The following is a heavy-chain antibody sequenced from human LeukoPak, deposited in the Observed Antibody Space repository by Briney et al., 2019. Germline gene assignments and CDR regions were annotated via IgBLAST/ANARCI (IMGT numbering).Heavy chain of an antibody. V-gene: IGHV4-39*01. D-gene: IGHD3-10*01. J-gene: IGHJ5*02. Sequence: PSGTLSLTCTVSGGSISSSSYYWGWIRQPPGKGLEWIGSIYYSGSTYYNPSLKSRVTISVDTSKNQFSLKLSSVTAADTAVYYCARHGDPWFDPWGQGTLVTVSS. CDR3: ARHGDPWFDP. CDR2: IYYSGST. CDR1: GGSISSSSYY.